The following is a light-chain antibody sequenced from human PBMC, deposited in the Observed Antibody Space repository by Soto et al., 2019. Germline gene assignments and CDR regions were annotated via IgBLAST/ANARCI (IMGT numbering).Light chain of an antibody. Sequence: ETVLTQSAATLSVSPGERATLSCRASQGIGSTLAWYQQKPGQTPRLLIYGAYTRATGVQARFSGSGSGTEFTLTIKSLQSEEFAVYYCKRYNNWPLTVGGGTKVDIK. J-gene: IGKJ4*01. CDR3: KRYNNWPLT. CDR1: QGIGST. V-gene: IGKV3-15*01. CDR2: GAY.